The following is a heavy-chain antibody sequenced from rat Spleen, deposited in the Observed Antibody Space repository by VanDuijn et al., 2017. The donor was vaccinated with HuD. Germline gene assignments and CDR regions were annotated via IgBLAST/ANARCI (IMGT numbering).Heavy chain of an antibody. V-gene: IGHV3-3*01. Sequence: EVQLQESGPGLVKPSQSLSLTCSVTVYSITSSYRWNWIRKFPGNKLEWMGVIWTGGGTAYNSLLKSRLTITRDTSKSQLFLKMNSLQTEDTATYYCARDPYSRPFDYWGQGVMVTVSS. J-gene: IGHJ2*01. CDR1: VYSITSSYR. CDR3: ARDPYSRPFDY. D-gene: IGHD1-2*01. CDR2: IWTGGGT.